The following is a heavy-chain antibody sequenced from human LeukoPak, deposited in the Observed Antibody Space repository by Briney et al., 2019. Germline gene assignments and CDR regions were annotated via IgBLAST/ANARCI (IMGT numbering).Heavy chain of an antibody. J-gene: IGHJ4*02. V-gene: IGHV3-30*02. CDR2: IRYDGGDK. Sequence: GGSLRLSCAASGFTLSDYGMHWVRQAPGKGLEWVAFIRYDGGDKYYADSVRGRFTISRDNSKNTLYLQMNSLRVEDTAVYYCAKDRLVPGSVLDYWGQGTLVTVSS. D-gene: IGHD6-19*01. CDR3: AKDRLVPGSVLDY. CDR1: GFTLSDYG.